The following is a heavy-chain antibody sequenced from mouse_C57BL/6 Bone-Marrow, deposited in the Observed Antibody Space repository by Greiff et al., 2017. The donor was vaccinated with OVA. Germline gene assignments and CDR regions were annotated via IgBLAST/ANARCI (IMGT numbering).Heavy chain of an antibody. J-gene: IGHJ2*01. Sequence: EVKLMESGEGLVKPGGSLKLSCAASGFTFSSYAMSWVRQTPEKRLEWVAYISSGGDYIYYADTVKGRFSISRDNARNTLYLQMSSLKSEDTAMYYCTRDRGSFDYWGQGTTLTVSS. V-gene: IGHV5-9-1*02. CDR2: ISSGGDYI. CDR1: GFTFSSYA. CDR3: TRDRGSFDY. D-gene: IGHD3-1*01.